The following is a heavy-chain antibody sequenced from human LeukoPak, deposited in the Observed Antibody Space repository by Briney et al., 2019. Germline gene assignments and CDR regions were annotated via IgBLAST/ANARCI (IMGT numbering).Heavy chain of an antibody. CDR1: GGSISSGDYY. J-gene: IGHJ4*02. Sequence: SHTLSLTCTVSGGSISSGDYYWRWVRKPPARGLEWIGYIYYSESTYYNPSLKIRLTISVDTSKNQFSLKLSSVTAADTAVYYCARGGYWFFDYWGQGTLVTVSS. CDR2: IYYSEST. V-gene: IGHV4-30-4*01. CDR3: ARGGYWFFDY. D-gene: IGHD3-22*01.